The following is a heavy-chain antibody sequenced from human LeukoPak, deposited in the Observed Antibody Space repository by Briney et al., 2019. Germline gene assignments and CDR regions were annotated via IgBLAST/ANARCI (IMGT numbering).Heavy chain of an antibody. CDR2: ISAYNGNT. D-gene: IGHD3-16*02. J-gene: IGHJ6*02. Sequence: ASVKVSCKTSGYTFTSYGISWVRQAPGQGLEWMGWISAYNGNTNYAQNLQSRVTMTTDTSTSTAYMELRSLRSDDTAVYYCAREAVNYYYGMDVWGQGTTVTVSS. V-gene: IGHV1-18*01. CDR3: AREAVNYYYGMDV. CDR1: GYTFTSYG.